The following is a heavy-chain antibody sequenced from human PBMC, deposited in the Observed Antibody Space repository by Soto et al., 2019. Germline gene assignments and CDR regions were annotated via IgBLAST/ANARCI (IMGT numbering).Heavy chain of an antibody. Sequence: QVQLQESGPGLVKPSQTLSLTCTVSGGSISTVDYWWSWIRQSPDMGLEWIGHIYDGGRTYNNPSLASRATMSVDTSKSQLSLTLSSVSAADTAVYYCARGPSGDKVDSWGQGTLVTVSS. CDR1: GGSISTVDYW. D-gene: IGHD7-27*01. V-gene: IGHV4-30-4*01. J-gene: IGHJ4*02. CDR2: IYDGGRT. CDR3: ARGPSGDKVDS.